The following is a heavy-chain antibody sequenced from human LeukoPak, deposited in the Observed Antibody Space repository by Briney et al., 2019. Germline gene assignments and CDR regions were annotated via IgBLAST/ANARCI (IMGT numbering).Heavy chain of an antibody. Sequence: GGSLRLSCAASGFTFSSYAMSWVRQAPGKGLDWVSAISGSGGSTYYADSVKGRFTISRDNSKNTLYLQMNSLRAEDTAVYYCAKGVLRYFDWSYWGQGTLVTVSS. D-gene: IGHD3-9*01. J-gene: IGHJ4*02. CDR2: ISGSGGST. CDR3: AKGVLRYFDWSY. CDR1: GFTFSSYA. V-gene: IGHV3-23*01.